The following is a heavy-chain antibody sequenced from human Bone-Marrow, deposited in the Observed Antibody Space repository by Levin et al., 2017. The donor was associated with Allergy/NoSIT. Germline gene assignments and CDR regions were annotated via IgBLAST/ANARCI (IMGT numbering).Heavy chain of an antibody. J-gene: IGHJ6*02. V-gene: IGHV3-30*03. CDR1: GFTFSSYG. CDR2: ISYDGSNK. D-gene: IGHD5-18*01. CDR3: ASKSYGGYYYYGMDV. Sequence: LSLTCAASGFTFSSYGMHWVRQAPGKGLEWVAVISYDGSNKYYADSVKGRFTISRDNSKNTLYLQMNSLRAEDTAVYYCASKSYGGYYYYGMDVWGQGTTVTVSS.